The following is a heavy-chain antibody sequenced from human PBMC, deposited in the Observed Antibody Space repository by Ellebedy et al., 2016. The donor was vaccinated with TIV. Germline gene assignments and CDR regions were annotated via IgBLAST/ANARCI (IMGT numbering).Heavy chain of an antibody. CDR2: IAHDGSVI. Sequence: PGGSLRLSCATSGFTFSHYGMQWVRQAPGEALEWVAVIAHDGSVIHYADSVKGRFTISRDNSKNTLSLQMSSLRPEDTAVYYCAKERDPLASTSFDPWGQGNLVTVSS. D-gene: IGHD1-1*01. CDR1: GFTFSHYG. V-gene: IGHV3-30*18. J-gene: IGHJ5*02. CDR3: AKERDPLASTSFDP.